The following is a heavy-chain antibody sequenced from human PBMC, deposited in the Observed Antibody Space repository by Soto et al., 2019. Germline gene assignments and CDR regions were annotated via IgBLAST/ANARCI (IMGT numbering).Heavy chain of an antibody. CDR2: IYYSGST. D-gene: IGHD2-21*02. J-gene: IGHJ5*02. V-gene: IGHV4-31*03. CDR1: GGSISSGGYY. CDR3: ARGLAYCGGDCYSAVWGQTEFDP. Sequence: QVQLQESGPGLVKPSQTLSLTCTVSGGSISSGGYYWSWIRQHPGKGLEWIGYIYYSGSTYYNPSLKSRVTISVDTSKNQFSLKLSSVTAADTAVYYCARGLAYCGGDCYSAVWGQTEFDPWGQGTLVTVSS.